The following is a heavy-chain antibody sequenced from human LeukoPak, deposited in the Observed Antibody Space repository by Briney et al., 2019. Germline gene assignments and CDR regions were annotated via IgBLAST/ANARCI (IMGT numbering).Heavy chain of an antibody. Sequence: GGSLRLSCAASGFTFRDFYMSWIRQAPGKGLEWVSYLTSSGSTIYYADSVKGRFTISRDNAKNSLYPQMNSLRAEDTAVYYCARGRYYFDYWGQGTLVTVSS. CDR3: ARGRYYFDY. D-gene: IGHD4-17*01. V-gene: IGHV3-11*01. CDR2: LTSSGSTI. CDR1: GFTFRDFY. J-gene: IGHJ4*02.